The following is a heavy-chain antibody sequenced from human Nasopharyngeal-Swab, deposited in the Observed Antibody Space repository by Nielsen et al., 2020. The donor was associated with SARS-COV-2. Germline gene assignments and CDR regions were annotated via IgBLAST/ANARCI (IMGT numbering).Heavy chain of an antibody. Sequence: VRQAPGKGLEWVPSITADGSATYYADSVKGRFTISRDNSKSTLNLQMSRLRAEDTALYYCTKDWEGANYYYYGMDVWGQGTTVTVSS. CDR3: TKDWEGANYYYYGMDV. V-gene: IGHV3-23*01. J-gene: IGHJ6*02. D-gene: IGHD1-26*01. CDR2: ITADGSAT.